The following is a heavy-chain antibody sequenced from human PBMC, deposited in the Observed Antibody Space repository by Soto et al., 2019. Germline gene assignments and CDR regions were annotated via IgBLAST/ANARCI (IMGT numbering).Heavy chain of an antibody. CDR2: IDPGNGDT. D-gene: IGHD4-17*01. V-gene: IGHV1-3*01. CDR3: ARGPNGHYTYFDY. Sequence: ASVKVSCKASGYAFAGYGIHWVRLAPGQRLEWMGWIDPGNGDTKYSQKFRGGVSITRDTSASTAYMEVSSLRSEDTTVFYCARGPNGHYTYFDYWGQGALVTVSS. J-gene: IGHJ4*02. CDR1: GYAFAGYG.